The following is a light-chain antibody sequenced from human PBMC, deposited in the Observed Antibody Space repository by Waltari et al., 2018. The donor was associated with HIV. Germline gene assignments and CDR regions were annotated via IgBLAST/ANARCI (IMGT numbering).Light chain of an antibody. Sequence: DIQMTQSPSSLSASVGDRVTITCRASQSIRSYLNWYQQKPGKAPKLLIYAASSLQSGVPSRFSGSGSGTDFTLTISSLQPEDFVTYYCQQSYSTPPWTFGQGTKVEIK. CDR1: QSIRSY. V-gene: IGKV1-39*01. CDR3: QQSYSTPPWT. CDR2: AAS. J-gene: IGKJ1*01.